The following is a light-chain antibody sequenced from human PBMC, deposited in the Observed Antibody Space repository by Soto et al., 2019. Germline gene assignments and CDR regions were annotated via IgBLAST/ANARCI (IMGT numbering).Light chain of an antibody. V-gene: IGLV2-14*01. J-gene: IGLJ1*01. CDR1: SSDVGRYNY. CDR3: CSFTSTATFYV. Sequence: QSVLTQLASVSGSPGQSITISCTGTSSDVGRYNYVSWYQQYPGKAPKLIIYEVSDRPSGVSDRFSGSKSDNTASLTISGLQAEDEADYFCCSFTSTATFYVFGTGTKVTVL. CDR2: EVS.